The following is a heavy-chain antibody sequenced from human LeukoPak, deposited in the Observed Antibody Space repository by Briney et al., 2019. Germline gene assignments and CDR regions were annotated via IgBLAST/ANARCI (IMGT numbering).Heavy chain of an antibody. D-gene: IGHD2-2*01. CDR3: ARDRDIVVVPAATDRKYYYYYMDV. Sequence: GASVKVSCKASGYTFTSYGISWVRQAPGQGLEWMGWISAYNGNTNYAQKLQGRVTMTTDTSTSTAYMELRSLRSDDTAVYYCARDRDIVVVPAATDRKYYYYYMDVRGKGTTVTVSS. J-gene: IGHJ6*03. CDR1: GYTFTSYG. V-gene: IGHV1-18*01. CDR2: ISAYNGNT.